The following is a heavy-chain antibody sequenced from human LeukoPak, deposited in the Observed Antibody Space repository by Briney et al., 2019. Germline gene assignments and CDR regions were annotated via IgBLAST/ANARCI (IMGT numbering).Heavy chain of an antibody. Sequence: RGSLRLSCAASGFTFSSHWMHWVRQVPGKGLVWVSRINSDGGSATYTDSVKGRFTISRDNARNTLYLQMNSLRAEDTAVYYCARDRIVGATSVDGFDIWGQGTMVTVSS. CDR3: ARDRIVGATSVDGFDI. CDR2: INSDGGSA. CDR1: GFTFSSHW. J-gene: IGHJ3*02. D-gene: IGHD1-26*01. V-gene: IGHV3-74*01.